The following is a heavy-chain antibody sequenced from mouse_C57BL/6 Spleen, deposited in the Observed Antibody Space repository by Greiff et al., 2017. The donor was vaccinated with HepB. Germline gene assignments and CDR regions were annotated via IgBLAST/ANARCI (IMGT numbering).Heavy chain of an antibody. Sequence: VQLQQPGAELVRPGSSVKLSCKASGYTFTSYWMHWVKQRPIQGLEWIGNIDPSDSETHYNQKFKDKATLTVDKSSSTAYMQLSSLTSEDSAVYYCARGQGEEGLDCWGQGTTLTVSS. D-gene: IGHD6-1*01. J-gene: IGHJ2*01. CDR1: GYTFTSYW. V-gene: IGHV1-52*01. CDR2: IDPSDSET. CDR3: ARGQGEEGLDC.